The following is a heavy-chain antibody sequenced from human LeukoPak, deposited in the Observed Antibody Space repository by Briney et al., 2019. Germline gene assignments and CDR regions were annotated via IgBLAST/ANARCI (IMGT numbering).Heavy chain of an antibody. CDR3: ARAPRARTTVTTFVWFDP. CDR2: INHSGST. V-gene: IGHV4-34*01. CDR1: GGSFSGYY. J-gene: IGHJ5*02. D-gene: IGHD4-11*01. Sequence: PSETLSLTCAVYGGSFSGYYWSWIRQPPGKGLEWIGEINHSGSTNYNPSLKSRVTISVDTSKNQFSLKLSSVTAADTAVYYCARAPRARTTVTTFVWFDPWGQGTLVTVSS.